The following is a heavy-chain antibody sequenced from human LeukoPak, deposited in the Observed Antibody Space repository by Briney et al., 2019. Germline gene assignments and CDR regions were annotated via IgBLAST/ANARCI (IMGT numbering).Heavy chain of an antibody. J-gene: IGHJ4*02. V-gene: IGHV3-30*18. CDR3: AKGGASVTRYVDY. CDR1: GFTFSSYS. Sequence: GGSLRLSCAASGFTFSSYSMQWVRQTPGKGLEWVGIMSNSGENTFYGEAVKGRFTISRDNSQNTLYLQMDSLRPEDTAVYYCAKGGASVTRYVDYWGQGTLVTVSS. D-gene: IGHD4-17*01. CDR2: MSNSGENT.